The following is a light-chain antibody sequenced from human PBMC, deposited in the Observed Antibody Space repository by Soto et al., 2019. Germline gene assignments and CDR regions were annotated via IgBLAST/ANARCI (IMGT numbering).Light chain of an antibody. J-gene: IGLJ1*01. CDR3: SSYAGSNNVV. CDR1: SSDVGGYNY. V-gene: IGLV2-8*01. Sequence: QSVLTQPPSASGSPGKSVTISCTGTSSDVGGYNYVSWYEQHPGKAPKLMIYEVSKRPSGVADRYSGSQSGNKASPTDCGLHAQDEADYYCSSYAGSNNVVFGTGTKGPVL. CDR2: EVS.